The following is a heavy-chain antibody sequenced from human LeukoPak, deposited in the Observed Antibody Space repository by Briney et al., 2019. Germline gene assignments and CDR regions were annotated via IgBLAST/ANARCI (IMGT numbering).Heavy chain of an antibody. J-gene: IGHJ6*03. CDR3: ARVRRPTDYYYYMDV. CDR2: IYPGDSDT. Sequence: GESLKISCKGSGYSFTSCWIGWVRQMPGKGLEWMGIIYPGDSDTRYSPSFQGQVTISADKSISTAYLQWSSLKASDTAMYYCARVRRPTDYYYYMDVWGKGTTVTISS. V-gene: IGHV5-51*01. D-gene: IGHD2-21*02. CDR1: GYSFTSCW.